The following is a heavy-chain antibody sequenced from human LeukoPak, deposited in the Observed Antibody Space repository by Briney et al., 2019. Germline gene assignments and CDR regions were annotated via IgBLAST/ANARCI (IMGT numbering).Heavy chain of an antibody. Sequence: PSQTLSLTCTVSGGSISSGSYYWSWIRQPAGKGLEWIGRIYTSGGTNYNPSLKSRVTISVDTSKNQFSLKLSSVTAADTAVYYCARGGPGYYLDYWGQGTLVTVSP. J-gene: IGHJ4*02. CDR3: ARGGPGYYLDY. CDR2: IYTSGGT. V-gene: IGHV4-61*02. CDR1: GGSISSGSYY.